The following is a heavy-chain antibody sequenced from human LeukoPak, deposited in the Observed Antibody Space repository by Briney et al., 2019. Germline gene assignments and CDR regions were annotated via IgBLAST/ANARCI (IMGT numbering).Heavy chain of an antibody. J-gene: IGHJ3*02. CDR2: IYHSGST. V-gene: IGHV4-30-2*01. Sequence: PSQTLSLTCAVSGGSISSGGYSWSWIRQPPGKGLEWIGYIYHSGSTYYNPSLKSRVTISVDTSKNQFSLKLSSVTAADTAVYYCARDVGYGAFDIWGQGTMVTVSS. CDR1: GGSISSGGYS. CDR3: ARDVGYGAFDI. D-gene: IGHD2-8*02.